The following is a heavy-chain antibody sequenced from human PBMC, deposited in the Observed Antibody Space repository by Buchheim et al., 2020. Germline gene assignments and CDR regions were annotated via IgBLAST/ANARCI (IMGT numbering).Heavy chain of an antibody. J-gene: IGHJ4*02. CDR1: GYTFTSYY. Sequence: QVQLVQSGAEVKKPGASVKVSCKASGYTFTSYYMHWVRQAPGQGLEWMGIINPSGGSTSYAQKFQGRVTMTRDTSTSTVYMELSSLRSEDTAVYYCARAHREPPAPAAYSSSWYYFDYWGQGTL. D-gene: IGHD6-13*01. CDR3: ARAHREPPAPAAYSSSWYYFDY. V-gene: IGHV1-46*01. CDR2: INPSGGST.